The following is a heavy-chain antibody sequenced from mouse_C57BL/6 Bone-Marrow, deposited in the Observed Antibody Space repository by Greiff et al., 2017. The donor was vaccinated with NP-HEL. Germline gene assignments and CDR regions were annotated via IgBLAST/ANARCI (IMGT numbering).Heavy chain of an antibody. CDR1: GISITTGNYR. D-gene: IGHD2-3*01. CDR3: ARLYDLYWYFDV. V-gene: IGHV3-5*01. CDR2: IYYSGTI. Sequence: EVKLQESGPGLVKPSQTVFLTCTVTGISITTGNYRWSWIRQFPGNKLEWIGYIYYSGTITYNPSLTSRTTITRDTPKNQFFLEMNSLTAEDTATDYCARLYDLYWYFDVWGTGTTVTVSS. J-gene: IGHJ1*03.